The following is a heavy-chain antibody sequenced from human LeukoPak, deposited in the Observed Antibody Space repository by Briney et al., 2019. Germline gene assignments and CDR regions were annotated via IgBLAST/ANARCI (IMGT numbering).Heavy chain of an antibody. D-gene: IGHD6-19*01. CDR1: GFTFSSYA. CDR3: ASSSGWYGDY. J-gene: IGHJ4*02. Sequence: GGSLRLSCAASGFTFSSYAMHWVRQAPGKGLEWVAVISYDGSNKYYADSVKGRFTISRDNSKNTLYLQMNSLGAEDTAVYYCASSSGWYGDYWGQGTLVTVSS. CDR2: ISYDGSNK. V-gene: IGHV3-30-3*01.